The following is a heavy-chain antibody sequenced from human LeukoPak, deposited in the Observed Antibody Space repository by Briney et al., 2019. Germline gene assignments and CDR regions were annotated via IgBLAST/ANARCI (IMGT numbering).Heavy chain of an antibody. D-gene: IGHD2-2*01. Sequence: SETLSLTCAVYGGSFSGDFWSWIRQSPGKGLEWIGEINHSGSTNYNPSLKSRVTISVDTSKNQFSLKLSSVTAADTAVYYCARAPLVPAAMFYYYYYMDVWGKGTTVTVSS. J-gene: IGHJ6*03. CDR3: ARAPLVPAAMFYYYYYMDV. CDR2: INHSGST. CDR1: GGSFSGDF. V-gene: IGHV4-34*01.